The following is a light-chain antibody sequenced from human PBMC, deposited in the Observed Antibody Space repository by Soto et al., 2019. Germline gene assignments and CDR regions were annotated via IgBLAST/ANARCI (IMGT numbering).Light chain of an antibody. Sequence: DIQMTQSPSTLSASVGDRVTITCRASQSISSWLAWYQQKPGKAPKLLIYKASSLESGVPSRFSGSGSGTDFTLTISSLQPDDFATYYRQQYNSYPTFGQGTKVEIK. CDR3: QQYNSYPT. J-gene: IGKJ1*01. V-gene: IGKV1-5*03. CDR2: KAS. CDR1: QSISSW.